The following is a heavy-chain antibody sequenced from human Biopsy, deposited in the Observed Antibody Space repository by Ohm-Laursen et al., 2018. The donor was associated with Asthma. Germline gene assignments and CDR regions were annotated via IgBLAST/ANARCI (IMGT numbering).Heavy chain of an antibody. D-gene: IGHD3-22*01. CDR2: IYSGGTS. J-gene: IGHJ4*02. Sequence: SLRLSCTASGFAVSRDYMFWVRRAPGKGLEWVSVIYSGGTSHTADSVRGRFTISRDYTKNTLYLQMHSLRPEDTAVYYCARGDSSNWSHYYFDYWGQGTLVTVSS. CDR3: ARGDSSNWSHYYFDY. CDR1: GFAVSRDY. V-gene: IGHV3-53*01.